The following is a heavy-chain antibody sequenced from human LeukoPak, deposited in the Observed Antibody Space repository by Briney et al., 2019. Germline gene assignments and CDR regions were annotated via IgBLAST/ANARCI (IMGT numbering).Heavy chain of an antibody. D-gene: IGHD3-22*01. CDR1: GDTFTNYY. V-gene: IGHV1-46*01. J-gene: IGHJ4*02. CDR3: AREGPRVYYDSSGTFDY. Sequence: EASVKVSCKASGDTFTNYYMHWVRQAPGQGLEWMGVINPSGGSTNYAQKFQGRVTITADKSTSTAYMELSSLRSEDTAVYYCAREGPRVYYDSSGTFDYWGQGTLVTVSS. CDR2: INPSGGST.